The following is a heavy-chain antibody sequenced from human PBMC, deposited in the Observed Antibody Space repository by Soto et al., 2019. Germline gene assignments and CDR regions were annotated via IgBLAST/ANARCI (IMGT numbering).Heavy chain of an antibody. CDR2: IRQDESEK. CDR1: GLTFSDYW. D-gene: IGHD1-26*01. CDR3: TNDKFTGSYYVGGFRYYFEA. V-gene: IGHV3-7*03. Sequence: EVQLVESGGGLVQPGGFLRLSCAVSGLTFSDYWMSWVRQAPGKGLKWVANIRQDESEKNYADSVKGRFTISRDNAKSSVYLQMNSLRAEDTAVYYCTNDKFTGSYYVGGFRYYFEAWGQGTLVTVSS. J-gene: IGHJ4*02.